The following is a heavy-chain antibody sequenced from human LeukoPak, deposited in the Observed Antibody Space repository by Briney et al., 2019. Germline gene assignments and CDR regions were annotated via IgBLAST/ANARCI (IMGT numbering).Heavy chain of an antibody. D-gene: IGHD6-13*01. CDR2: INPNGGGT. V-gene: IGHV1-2*02. J-gene: IGHJ5*02. CDR1: GYTFTGYY. Sequence: ASVKVSCKASGYTFTGYYMHWVRQAPGQGLEWMGWINPNGGGTNYAQKFQGRVTMTRDTSISTAYMELSRLRSDETAVYYCARDLSSSNANWFDPWGQGTLVTVSS. CDR3: ARDLSSSNANWFDP.